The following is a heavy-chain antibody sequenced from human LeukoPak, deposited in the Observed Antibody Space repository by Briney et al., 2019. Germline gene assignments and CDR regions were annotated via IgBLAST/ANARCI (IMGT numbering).Heavy chain of an antibody. CDR3: AKDSFGSLRGFDI. J-gene: IGHJ3*02. Sequence: PGGSLRLSCAASGFTFISYAMSWVRQAPGKGLEWVSAISGSGGSTYYADSVKGRFTISRDNSKNTLYLQMNSLRAEDTAVHYCAKDSFGSLRGFDIWGQGTMVTVSS. CDR1: GFTFISYA. V-gene: IGHV3-23*01. CDR2: ISGSGGST. D-gene: IGHD3-10*01.